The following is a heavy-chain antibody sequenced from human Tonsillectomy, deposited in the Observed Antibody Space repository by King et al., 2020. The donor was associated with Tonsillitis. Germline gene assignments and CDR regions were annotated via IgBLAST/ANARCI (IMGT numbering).Heavy chain of an antibody. D-gene: IGHD3-22*01. J-gene: IGHJ6*02. Sequence: HVQLVESGGRVVQPGRSLRLSCAASGFTFSAYVMHWVRQAPGKGLEWVAIISYDGRNKYYADSVKGRFTISRDNSKNTLYLEMNSLRPEDTAVYYCARVLADMYFFDSSGYDYGMDVWGRGTTVTVSS. V-gene: IGHV3-30*04. CDR1: GFTFSAYV. CDR3: ARVLADMYFFDSSGYDYGMDV. CDR2: ISYDGRNK.